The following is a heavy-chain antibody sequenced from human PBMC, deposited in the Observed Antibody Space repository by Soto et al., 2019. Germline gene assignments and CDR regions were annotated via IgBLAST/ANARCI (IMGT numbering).Heavy chain of an antibody. D-gene: IGHD3-10*01. CDR1: GGSIGSYY. Sequence: SSETLSLTCTVSGGSIGSYYWSWIRQPPGKGLEWIGYIYYSGSTNYNPSLKSRVTISVDTSKNQFSLKLSSVAAADTAVYYCARLAGPNYYGSGSYRANFDYWGQGTLVTVSS. J-gene: IGHJ4*02. CDR3: ARLAGPNYYGSGSYRANFDY. V-gene: IGHV4-59*08. CDR2: IYYSGST.